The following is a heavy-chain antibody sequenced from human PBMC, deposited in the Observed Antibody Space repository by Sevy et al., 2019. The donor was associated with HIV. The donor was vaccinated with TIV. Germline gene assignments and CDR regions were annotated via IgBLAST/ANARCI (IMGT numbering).Heavy chain of an antibody. J-gene: IGHJ4*02. CDR2: IQFDGSSR. D-gene: IGHD2-8*02. Sequence: GGSLRLSCAASGFTFSYSGMHWVRQAPGKGLEWVTFIQFDGSSRYYAESVKGRFTILRDNTKNTLYLQMNSLKRDDTAVYYCAKSTAAVGVGGLDYWGQGALVTVSS. CDR1: GFTFSYSG. V-gene: IGHV3-30*02. CDR3: AKSTAAVGVGGLDY.